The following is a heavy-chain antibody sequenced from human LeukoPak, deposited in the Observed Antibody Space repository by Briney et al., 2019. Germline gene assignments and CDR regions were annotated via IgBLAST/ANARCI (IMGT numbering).Heavy chain of an antibody. D-gene: IGHD6-6*01. CDR1: GYTFTSYY. J-gene: IGHJ6*03. V-gene: IGHV1-46*01. Sequence: ASVKVSCKASGYTFTSYYMHWVRQAPGQGLEWMGIINPSGGSTSYAQKSQGRVTMTRDMSTSTVYMELSSLRSEDTALYYCARDIQYSSSSRAPYYMDVWGKGTTVTVSS. CDR2: INPSGGST. CDR3: ARDIQYSSSSRAPYYMDV.